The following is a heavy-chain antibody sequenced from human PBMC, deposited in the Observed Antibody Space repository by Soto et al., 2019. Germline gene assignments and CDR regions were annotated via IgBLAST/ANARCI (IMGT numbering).Heavy chain of an antibody. Sequence: QVQLVESGGGVVQPGRSLRLSCAASGLIFSNYGMHWVRQAPGKGLEWVAVISHDGSNKNYVDSVKGRFTISRDNSKSTLYLELNSLRVEDTAVYYCAGKIRKNWFFDLWGRGTLVTVSS. J-gene: IGHJ2*01. CDR1: GLIFSNYG. CDR3: AGKIRKNWFFDL. V-gene: IGHV3-30*03. CDR2: ISHDGSNK. D-gene: IGHD3-3*02.